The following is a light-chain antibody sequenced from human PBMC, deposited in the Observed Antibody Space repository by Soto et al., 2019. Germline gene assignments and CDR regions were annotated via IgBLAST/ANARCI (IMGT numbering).Light chain of an antibody. V-gene: IGLV7-43*01. Sequence: QAVVTQEPSLTVSPGGTVTLTCASSTGPVTSGYYPNWFQQKPGQAPRPLIYSTTNEHSWTPARFSGSLLGGKAALTLSGLLPEDEAEYYCLLFEGSPQPNWLFGVGTKLTVL. CDR2: STT. CDR3: LLFEGSPQPNWL. J-gene: IGLJ3*02. CDR1: TGPVTSGYY.